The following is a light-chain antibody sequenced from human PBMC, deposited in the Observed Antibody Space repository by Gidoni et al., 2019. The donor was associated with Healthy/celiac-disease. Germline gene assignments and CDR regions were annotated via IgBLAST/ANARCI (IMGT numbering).Light chain of an antibody. Sequence: EIVLTQFPGTLSVSPGERATLFCRANQTVSANFLAWYQQKPGQPPTLLIYDASRRATGVPDRFSGSGSGTDFSLTINRLQTEDSALSYCQQYGAPPLTFGGGTRVEI. CDR2: DAS. V-gene: IGKV3-20*01. CDR1: QTVSANF. CDR3: QQYGAPPLT. J-gene: IGKJ4*01.